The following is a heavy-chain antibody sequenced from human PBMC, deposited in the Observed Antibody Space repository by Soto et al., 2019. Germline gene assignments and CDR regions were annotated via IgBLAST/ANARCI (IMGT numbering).Heavy chain of an antibody. CDR1: GFTFDDYA. D-gene: IGHD6-13*01. Sequence: PGGSLRLSCAASGFTFDDYAMHWVRQAPGKGLEWVSGISWNSGSIGYADSVKGRFTISRDNAKNSLYLQMNSLRAEDTALYYCAKDQGAVAAAGHFDLWGQGTLVTVSS. J-gene: IGHJ4*02. CDR3: AKDQGAVAAAGHFDL. CDR2: ISWNSGSI. V-gene: IGHV3-9*01.